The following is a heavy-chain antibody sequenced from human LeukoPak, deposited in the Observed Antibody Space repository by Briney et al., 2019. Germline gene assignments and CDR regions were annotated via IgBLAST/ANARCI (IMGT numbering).Heavy chain of an antibody. CDR3: ARDWGYDYVWGSYRYGVDY. J-gene: IGHJ4*02. V-gene: IGHV3-11*01. CDR1: GFTLSDYY. D-gene: IGHD3-16*02. Sequence: PGGSLRLSCAASGFTLSDYYMSWIRQAPGKGLEWVSYISSSGSTIYYADSVKGRFTISRDNAKNSLYLQMNSLRAEDTAVYYCARDWGYDYVWGSYRYGVDYWGQGTLVTVSS. CDR2: ISSSGSTI.